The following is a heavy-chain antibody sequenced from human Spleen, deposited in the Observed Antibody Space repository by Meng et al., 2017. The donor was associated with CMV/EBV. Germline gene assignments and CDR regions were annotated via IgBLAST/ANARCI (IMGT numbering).Heavy chain of an antibody. CDR1: GGTFSTYA. CDR3: ARDLTIPRSGAFDP. J-gene: IGHJ5*02. D-gene: IGHD3-3*01. CDR2: IIPMLGVT. V-gene: IGHV1-69*10. Sequence: SGGTFSTYAIDWVRQAPGQGLEWMGGIIPMLGVTNSAQKFQDRVTITADKSTSTVYMELSSLRSGDTAVYYCARDLTIPRSGAFDPWGQGTLVTVSS.